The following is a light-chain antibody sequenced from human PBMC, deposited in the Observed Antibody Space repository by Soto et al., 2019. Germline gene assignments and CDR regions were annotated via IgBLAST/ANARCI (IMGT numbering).Light chain of an antibody. CDR1: HSFSMSY. J-gene: IGKJ4*02. CDR3: QQRSKGPRT. V-gene: IGKV3-11*01. CDR2: YXS. Sequence: IVLTQSPGTLSLSPGERATLSXRASHSFSMSYLAWYQQKPGXAPRVXXAYXSNRATGSPARFSGSGSATDFTRTISSLEPEDFAVYYCQQRSKGPRTFGGGTKVDIK.